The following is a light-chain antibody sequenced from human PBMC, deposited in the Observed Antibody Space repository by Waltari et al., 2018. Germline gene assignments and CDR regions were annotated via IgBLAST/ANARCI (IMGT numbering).Light chain of an antibody. Sequence: EVVLTQSPVTLSLAAGERATLSCRASESVSNYLAWYQQKPGQSPRLLIYDTSKRATGIPARFSGSGYGTDFTLTINNQEAEDFALYYCQQGSILPLTFGGGTKVEIK. CDR3: QQGSILPLT. V-gene: IGKV3-11*01. CDR1: ESVSNY. J-gene: IGKJ4*01. CDR2: DTS.